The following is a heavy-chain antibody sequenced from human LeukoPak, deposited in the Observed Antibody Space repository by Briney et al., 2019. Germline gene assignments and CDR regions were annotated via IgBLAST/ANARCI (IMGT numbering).Heavy chain of an antibody. Sequence: SETLSLTRTVSGGSISSYYWSWIRQPPGKGLEWIGYIYYSGSTNYNPSLKSRVTISVDTSKNQFSLKLSSVTAADTAVYYCARVRTGDYGMDVWGQGTTVTVSS. D-gene: IGHD2-8*02. CDR1: GGSISSYY. V-gene: IGHV4-59*01. J-gene: IGHJ6*02. CDR2: IYYSGST. CDR3: ARVRTGDYGMDV.